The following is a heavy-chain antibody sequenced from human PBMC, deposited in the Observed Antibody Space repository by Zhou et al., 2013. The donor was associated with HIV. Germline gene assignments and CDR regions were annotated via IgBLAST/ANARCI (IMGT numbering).Heavy chain of an antibody. J-gene: IGHJ6*02. Sequence: QGHLVQSGAEVRRPGSSVKVPCLTSGYTFNRFPINWLRQVPGQGLEWMAVVIPLIGTTHYAPKFEGRLTVSTAASATTAYMELRNLTADDTALYFCAREAYDDTSHQFLVDYFYAMDVWGQGTVVLVSS. CDR3: AREAYDDTSHQFLVDYFYAMDV. CDR2: VIPLIGTT. CDR1: GYTFNRFP. D-gene: IGHD3-22*01. V-gene: IGHV1-69*05.